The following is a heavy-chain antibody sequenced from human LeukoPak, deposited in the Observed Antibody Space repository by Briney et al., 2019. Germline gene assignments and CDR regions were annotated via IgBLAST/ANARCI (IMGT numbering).Heavy chain of an antibody. CDR1: GFTFSSYA. CDR2: ISTGGNT. V-gene: IGHV3-23*01. D-gene: IGHD2-15*01. CDR3: VNPNSPCCPH. J-gene: IGHJ4*02. Sequence: PGGSLRLSCAASGFTFSSYAMSWVRQAPGKGLEWVSAISTGGNTYYADSVKGRFTIFGDNSKNTLYLQMNSLRAEDTAVYHCVNPNSPCCPHWGQGTLSPSPQ.